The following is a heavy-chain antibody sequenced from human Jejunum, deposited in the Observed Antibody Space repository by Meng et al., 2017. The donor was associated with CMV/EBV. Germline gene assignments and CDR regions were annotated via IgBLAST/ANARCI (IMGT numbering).Heavy chain of an antibody. CDR1: GDSVSSNTVA. J-gene: IGHJ4*02. D-gene: IGHD6-13*01. CDR3: ARGEDSSLDY. CDR2: TYYRSKWYS. V-gene: IGHV6-1*01. Sequence: QLPQSGPGLVNPPQTLPLTCAISGDSVSSNTVAWNWIRLSPSRGLEWLGRTYYRSKWYSEYTVSVRSRISITPDTSKNQFSLQLTSVTPDDTAVYYCARGEDSSLDYWGQGTLVTVSS.